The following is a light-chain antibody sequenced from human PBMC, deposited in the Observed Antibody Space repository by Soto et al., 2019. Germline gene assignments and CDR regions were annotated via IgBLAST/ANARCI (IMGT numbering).Light chain of an antibody. V-gene: IGLV2-8*01. CDR3: GAYTSNSAHV. CDR2: EVT. Sequence: QSALTQPPSASGSPGQSVTISCAGSSSDIGASNSVSWYQQHPGKAPKLLISEVTKRPSGVPDRFSGSKSGNTASLTVSGLQADDEADYYCGAYTSNSAHVFGTGTKVTVL. CDR1: SSDIGASNS. J-gene: IGLJ1*01.